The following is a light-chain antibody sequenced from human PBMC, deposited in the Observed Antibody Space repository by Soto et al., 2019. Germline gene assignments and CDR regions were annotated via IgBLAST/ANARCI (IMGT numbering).Light chain of an antibody. J-gene: IGKJ2*01. CDR3: QQYANSPFT. CDR1: QSVSSNY. Sequence: EIVLTQSPGTLPLSPGERATLSCRASQSVSSNYLVWYQQKPGQAPRPLIYGASSRATGIPDRFSGSGSGTDFNLTISRLEPEDFAVYYCQQYANSPFTFGQGTKLEIK. V-gene: IGKV3-20*01. CDR2: GAS.